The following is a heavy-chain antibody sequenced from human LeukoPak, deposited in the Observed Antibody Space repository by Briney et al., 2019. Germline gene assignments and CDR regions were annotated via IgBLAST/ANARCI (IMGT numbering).Heavy chain of an antibody. D-gene: IGHD3-22*01. CDR1: GYSFTSYW. CDR3: ARTAPSPYDSSGYYYDEFDP. J-gene: IGHJ5*02. CDR2: IYPGDSDT. V-gene: IGHV5-51*01. Sequence: GESLKISCKGSGYSFTSYWIGWVRQMPGKGLEWMGIIYPGDSDTRYSPSFQGQVTISADKSISTAYLQWSSLKASDTAVYYCARTAPSPYDSSGYYYDEFDPWGQGTLVTVSS.